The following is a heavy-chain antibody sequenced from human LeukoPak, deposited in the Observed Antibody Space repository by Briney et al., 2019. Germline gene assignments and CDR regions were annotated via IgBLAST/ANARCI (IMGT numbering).Heavy chain of an antibody. Sequence: GGSLRLSCAASGFTVSSNYMSLVRQAPRKGLEWVSVIYSGGSTYYADSVKGRFTISRDNSKNTLYLQMNSLRAEDTAVYYCARGLVRGPIDYWGQGTLVTVSS. CDR3: ARGLVRGPIDY. V-gene: IGHV3-66*01. CDR1: GFTVSSNY. J-gene: IGHJ4*02. CDR2: IYSGGST. D-gene: IGHD3-10*01.